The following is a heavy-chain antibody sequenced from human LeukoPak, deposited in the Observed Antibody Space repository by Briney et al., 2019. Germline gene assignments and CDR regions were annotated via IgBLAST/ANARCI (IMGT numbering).Heavy chain of an antibody. CDR3: AKDQGLYGDSNNFDY. Sequence: GASVKVSCKASGGTFSSYAISWVRQAPGQGLEWMGGIIPIFGTANYAQKFQGRVTITADESTSTAYMELSSLRPEDTALYYCAKDQGLYGDSNNFDYWGQGTLVTVSS. J-gene: IGHJ4*02. CDR1: GGTFSSYA. CDR2: IIPIFGTA. D-gene: IGHD4-17*01. V-gene: IGHV1-69*01.